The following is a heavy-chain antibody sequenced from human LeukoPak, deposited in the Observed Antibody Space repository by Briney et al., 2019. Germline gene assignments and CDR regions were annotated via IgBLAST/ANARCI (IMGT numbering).Heavy chain of an antibody. J-gene: IGHJ4*02. CDR2: INTDGSST. CDR1: GFIFSSYW. Sequence: QAGGSLRLSCAASGFIFSSYWMHWVRHAPGKGLAWVSRINTDGSSTSYADSVKGRFTISRDNSKNTLYLQMDSLRDEDTAVYYCAVYYYGSGYYFPFDYWGQGTLVTVSS. V-gene: IGHV3-74*01. CDR3: AVYYYGSGYYFPFDY. D-gene: IGHD3-10*01.